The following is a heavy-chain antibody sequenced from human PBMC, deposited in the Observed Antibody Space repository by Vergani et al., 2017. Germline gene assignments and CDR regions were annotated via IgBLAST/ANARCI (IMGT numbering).Heavy chain of an antibody. CDR3: ARDYGIGRVDTAMVRTHAKYYFDY. J-gene: IGHJ4*02. D-gene: IGHD5-18*01. CDR1: GYTFTGYY. Sequence: QVQLVQSGAEVKKPGASVKVSCKASGYTFTGYYMHWVRQAPGQGIEWMGWKNTNSGGTKYAQKLQGRVTRTRDTSISTAYMELSRLRSDDTAVYYCARDYGIGRVDTAMVRTHAKYYFDYWGQGTLVTVSS. V-gene: IGHV1-2*02. CDR2: KNTNSGGT.